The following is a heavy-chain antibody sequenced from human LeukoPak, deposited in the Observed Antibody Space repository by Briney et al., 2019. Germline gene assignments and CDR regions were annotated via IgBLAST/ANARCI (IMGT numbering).Heavy chain of an antibody. J-gene: IGHJ4*02. V-gene: IGHV3-43*02. CDR1: GFTFDDYA. CDR3: AKDISRNFVVVPAADY. Sequence: GGSLRLSCAASGFTFDDYAMHWVRQPPGKSLEWVPLISGDGGSTYYADSVKGRFTVSRDNSKNSLYLQMNSLRTEDTALYYCAKDISRNFVVVPAADYWGQGTLVTVSS. CDR2: ISGDGGST. D-gene: IGHD2-2*01.